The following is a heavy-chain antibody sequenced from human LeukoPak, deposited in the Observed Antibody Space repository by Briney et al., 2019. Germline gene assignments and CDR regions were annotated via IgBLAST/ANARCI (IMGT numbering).Heavy chain of an antibody. CDR1: GGSISSYY. J-gene: IGHJ3*02. CDR3: VRLQPNTGEWAFDI. D-gene: IGHD1-1*01. V-gene: IGHV4-59*01. Sequence: PSETLSLTCTVSGGSISSYYWSWIRQPPGEGLEWIGYISNSGSTNYNPYLKSRVTISVDTSKNQLSLKLSSVAAADTAVYHCVRLQPNTGEWAFDIWGQGTMVSVSS. CDR2: ISNSGST.